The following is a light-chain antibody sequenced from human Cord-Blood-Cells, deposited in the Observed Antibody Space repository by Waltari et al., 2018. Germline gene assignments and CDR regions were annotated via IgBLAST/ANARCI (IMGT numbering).Light chain of an antibody. CDR2: DAS. CDR1: QSVSSY. J-gene: IGKJ3*01. CDR3: QQRINWPFT. Sequence: EIVLTQSPATLSLSTGERATLSCRASQSVSSYLAWYQQKPGQAPRLLIYDASNRATGIPARFSGSGSGTDFTLTISGLEPEDFAVYYCQQRINWPFTFGPGTKVDIK. V-gene: IGKV3-11*01.